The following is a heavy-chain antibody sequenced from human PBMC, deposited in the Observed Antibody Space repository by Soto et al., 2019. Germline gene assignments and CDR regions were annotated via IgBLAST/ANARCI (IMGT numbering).Heavy chain of an antibody. J-gene: IGHJ6*02. CDR1: GYTFTSYG. CDR3: ARDGTTLRDYYYRMDV. Sequence: GASVKVSCKASGYTFTSYGISWVRQAPGQGLEWMGWISAYNGNTNYAQKLQGRVTMTTDTSTSTAYMELRSLRSDDTAVYYCARDGTTLRDYYYRMDVWGQGTTVTVSS. CDR2: ISAYNGNT. D-gene: IGHD2-2*01. V-gene: IGHV1-18*04.